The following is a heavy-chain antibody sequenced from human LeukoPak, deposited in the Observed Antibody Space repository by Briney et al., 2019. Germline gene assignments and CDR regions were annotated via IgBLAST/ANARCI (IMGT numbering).Heavy chain of an antibody. CDR3: ARLNRGCYYPNDY. J-gene: IGHJ4*02. CDR2: IYSSGST. V-gene: IGHV4-59*08. CDR1: GGSISDYY. D-gene: IGHD3-22*01. Sequence: SETMSLTCSVSGGSISDYYWSWIRQPPGRGLEWIGNIYSSGSTNYNPSLKSQVTISVDTSENQFSLKLSSVTAADTAVYYCARLNRGCYYPNDYWGQGTLVTVSS.